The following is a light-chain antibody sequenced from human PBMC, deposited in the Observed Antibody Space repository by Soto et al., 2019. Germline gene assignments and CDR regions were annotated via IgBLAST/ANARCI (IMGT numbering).Light chain of an antibody. Sequence: QSVLTQPASVSGSPGQSITISCTGTSSDVGAYTYVSWYQQRPGKAPKLIIFEVTKRPSGVSNRFSGSKSGNTASLTISGLQAEDEADYYCSSFTTSTTVVFGGGTQLTVL. CDR2: EVT. CDR3: SSFTTSTTVV. J-gene: IGLJ2*01. V-gene: IGLV2-14*01. CDR1: SSDVGAYTY.